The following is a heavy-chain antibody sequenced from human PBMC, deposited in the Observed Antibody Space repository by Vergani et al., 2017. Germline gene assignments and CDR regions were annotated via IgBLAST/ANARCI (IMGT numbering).Heavy chain of an antibody. V-gene: IGHV4-31*03. Sequence: QVQLQESGPGLVKPSATLSLTCTVSGGSISSGGYYWSWIRQHPGKGLEWIGYIYYSGSTYYNPSLKSRVTISVDTSKNQFSLKLSSVTAADTAVYYCAREDIAAAGQDAFDIWGQGTMVTVSS. CDR2: IYYSGST. CDR3: AREDIAAAGQDAFDI. J-gene: IGHJ3*02. CDR1: GGSISSGGYY. D-gene: IGHD6-13*01.